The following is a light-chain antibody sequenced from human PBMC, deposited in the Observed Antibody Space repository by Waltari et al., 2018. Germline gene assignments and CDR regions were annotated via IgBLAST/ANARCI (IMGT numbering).Light chain of an antibody. CDR2: DAS. Sequence: EIVMTQSPATLSVSPGDRATLSCRASQNIYSNLAWYQQKPGQPPRLLIYDASTRATGIPARFTGSGSGTEFTLTISSLQSEDSAVYSCQQYNRWPPITFGQGIRLEIK. J-gene: IGKJ5*01. CDR3: QQYNRWPPIT. CDR1: QNIYSN. V-gene: IGKV3D-15*01.